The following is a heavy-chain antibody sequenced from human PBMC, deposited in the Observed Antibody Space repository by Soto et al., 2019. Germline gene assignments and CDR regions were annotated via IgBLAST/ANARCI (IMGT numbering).Heavy chain of an antibody. CDR2: IIPIFGTA. J-gene: IGHJ4*02. CDR1: GGTFSSYA. CDR3: ASPYNDFWSGYYTFDY. V-gene: IGHV1-69*01. Sequence: QVQLVQSGAEVKKPGSSVKVSCKASGGTFSSYAISWVRQAPGQGLEWMGGIIPIFGTANYAQKFQGRVTMTADESTSTAYMELSSLRSEDTAVFYCASPYNDFWSGYYTFDYWGQGTLVTVSS. D-gene: IGHD3-3*01.